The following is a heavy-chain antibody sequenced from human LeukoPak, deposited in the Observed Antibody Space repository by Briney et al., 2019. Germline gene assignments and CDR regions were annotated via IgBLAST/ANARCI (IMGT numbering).Heavy chain of an antibody. CDR3: AKRGNPAVGHHYLDV. CDR1: GFTFSYYD. D-gene: IGHD2-2*01. V-gene: IGHV3-23*01. J-gene: IGHJ6*03. Sequence: GGSLRLSCAASGFTFSYYDMIWVRQAPGKGLEWVASITLSGGSTFYADSVKGRFTISRDNSKNTLYLQMNSLSAEDTAVYYCAKRGNPAVGHHYLDVWGKGTTVSVSS. CDR2: ITLSGGST.